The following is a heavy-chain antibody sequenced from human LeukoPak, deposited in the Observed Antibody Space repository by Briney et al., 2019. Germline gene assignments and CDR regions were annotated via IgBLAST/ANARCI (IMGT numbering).Heavy chain of an antibody. V-gene: IGHV1-69*05. D-gene: IGHD2-21*02. J-gene: IGHJ5*02. CDR3: ARDAVVVTASSWIDP. Sequence: SVKVSCKASGGTFSSYAISWVRQAPGQGLEWMGGIIPIFGTANYAQKFQGRVTITTDESTSTAYMELSSLRSGDTAVYYCARDAVVVTASSWIDPWGQGTLVTVSS. CDR1: GGTFSSYA. CDR2: IIPIFGTA.